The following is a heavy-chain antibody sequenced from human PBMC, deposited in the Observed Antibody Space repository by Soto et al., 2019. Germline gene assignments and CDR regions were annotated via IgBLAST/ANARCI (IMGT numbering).Heavy chain of an antibody. D-gene: IGHD2-21*02. J-gene: IGHJ3*02. CDR1: QFSFSYYW. Sequence: LVQSGGGLVPPGESLTVSCAPSQFSFSYYWMNWVRQAPGKALEWVANIKKDESETDYVDSVRGRFTIFRDNAKNLLYLQMRRLRVEDTAVYYCARSHTGDSAFRAFDIWGQGTVVTV. CDR2: IKKDESET. CDR3: ARSHTGDSAFRAFDI. V-gene: IGHV3-7*03.